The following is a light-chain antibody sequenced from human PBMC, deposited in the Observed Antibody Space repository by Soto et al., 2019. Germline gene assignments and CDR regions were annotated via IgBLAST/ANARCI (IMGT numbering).Light chain of an antibody. CDR2: DAS. V-gene: IGKV1-33*01. Sequence: DIQMTQSPSSVSASVGDRVTITCRASQGISSWLAWYQQKPGKAPNLLIYDASNLEIGVPSRFSGSGSGTHFTFTISSLQTEDIGTYYCQQYDILPITFGRGTRLEN. J-gene: IGKJ5*01. CDR3: QQYDILPIT. CDR1: QGISSW.